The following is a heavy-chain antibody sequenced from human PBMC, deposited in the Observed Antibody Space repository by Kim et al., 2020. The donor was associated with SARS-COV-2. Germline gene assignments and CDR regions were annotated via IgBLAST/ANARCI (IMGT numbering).Heavy chain of an antibody. J-gene: IGHJ6*02. Sequence: PDYVEGRFTISRDNAKNSFYLQMNRLRTEDTGVYYCASEVAGPGRYYNLDVWGHGTTVTVSS. V-gene: IGHV3-13*01. CDR3: ASEVAGPGRYYNLDV. D-gene: IGHD6-19*01.